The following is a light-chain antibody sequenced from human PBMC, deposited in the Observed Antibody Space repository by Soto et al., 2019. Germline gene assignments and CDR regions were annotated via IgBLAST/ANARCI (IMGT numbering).Light chain of an antibody. CDR2: SAS. CDR3: QQYNNWLALT. J-gene: IGKJ4*01. Sequence: DIVMTQSPATLSVSPGERATLSCRASQNISTNVAWYQQKPGQAPRLLLLSASSRLSDIPARFSGSGSGTEFTLTISGLQSEDFAVYYCQQYNNWLALTFGGGTKVDIK. V-gene: IGKV3-15*01. CDR1: QNISTN.